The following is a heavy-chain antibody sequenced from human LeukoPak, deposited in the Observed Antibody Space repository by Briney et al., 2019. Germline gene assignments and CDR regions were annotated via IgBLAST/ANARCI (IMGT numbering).Heavy chain of an antibody. CDR1: GFTFSSYA. J-gene: IGHJ6*02. CDR2: ISYDGSNK. V-gene: IGHV3-30-3*01. Sequence: PGGSLRLSCAASGFTFSSYAMHWVRQAPGKGLEWVAVISYDGSNKYYADSVKGRFTISRDNSKNTLYLQMNSLRAEDTAVYYCASADGDCTNGVCRSYYYYGMDVWGQGTTVTVS. D-gene: IGHD2-8*01. CDR3: ASADGDCTNGVCRSYYYYGMDV.